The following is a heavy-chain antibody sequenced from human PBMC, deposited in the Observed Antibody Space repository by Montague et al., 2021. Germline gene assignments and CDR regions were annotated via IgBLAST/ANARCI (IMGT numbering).Heavy chain of an antibody. CDR2: IFWDDDK. Sequence: PALVKPTQTLTLTCTFSGFSLASSGVGVGWLRQSPGKALEWLALIFWDDDKRYSPSLKSRPTITKDTTKNQVVLTLTNMDPVDTATYFCAPKIAANKAHDGFSVWGQGTVVTVSA. CDR1: GFSLASSGVG. V-gene: IGHV2-5*02. J-gene: IGHJ3*01. CDR3: APKIAANKAHDGFSV. D-gene: IGHD6-13*01.